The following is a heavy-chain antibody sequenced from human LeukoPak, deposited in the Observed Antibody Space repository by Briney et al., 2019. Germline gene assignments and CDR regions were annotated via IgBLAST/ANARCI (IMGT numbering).Heavy chain of an antibody. CDR1: GGSISSYY. CDR3: ARATPTRRYYGSGSYYTGSGAFDI. CDR2: IYYSGST. D-gene: IGHD3-10*01. Sequence: PSETLSLTCTVSGGSISSYYWSWIRQPPGKGLEWIGYIYYSGSTNYNPSLKSRVTISVDTSKNQFSLKLSSVTAADTAVYHCARATPTRRYYGSGSYYTGSGAFDIWGQGTMVTVSS. V-gene: IGHV4-59*01. J-gene: IGHJ3*02.